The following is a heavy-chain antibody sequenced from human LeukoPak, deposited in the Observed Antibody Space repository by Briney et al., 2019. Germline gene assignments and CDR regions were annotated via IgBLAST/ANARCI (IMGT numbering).Heavy chain of an antibody. J-gene: IGHJ4*02. Sequence: ASVTVSCTASGYTFTGYYMHWVRQAPGQGLEWMGRINPNSGGTNYAQKFQGRVTMTRDTSISTAYMELSRLRSDDTAVYYCASEGDYYDSSGYYSEGAFDYWGQGTLVTVSS. CDR3: ASEGDYYDSSGYYSEGAFDY. CDR2: INPNSGGT. D-gene: IGHD3-22*01. V-gene: IGHV1-2*06. CDR1: GYTFTGYY.